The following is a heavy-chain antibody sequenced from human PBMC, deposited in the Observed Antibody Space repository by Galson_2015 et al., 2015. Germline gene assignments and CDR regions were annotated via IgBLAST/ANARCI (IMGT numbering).Heavy chain of an antibody. D-gene: IGHD2-15*01. V-gene: IGHV3-23*01. J-gene: IGHJ6*02. CDR3: AKVLRVKYFYCNMDV. Sequence: KGRFTISRDNSKNTLYLQMNSLRAEDTAVYYCAKVLRVKYFYCNMDVWGQGTTVTVSS.